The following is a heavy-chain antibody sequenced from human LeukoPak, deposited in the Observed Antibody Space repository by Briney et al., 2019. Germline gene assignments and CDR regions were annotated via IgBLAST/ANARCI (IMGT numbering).Heavy chain of an antibody. V-gene: IGHV4-4*07. CDR3: ARDEWNGYYYMDV. J-gene: IGHJ6*03. Sequence: SETLSLTCTVSGGSISSYYWSWIRQPAGKGLEWIGRIYSSGSISYNPSLKSRLSMSLDMSKNQFSLKLTSVTAADTAVYYCARDEWNGYYYMDVWGKGTTVTVSS. D-gene: IGHD2-8*01. CDR2: IYSSGSI. CDR1: GGSISSYY.